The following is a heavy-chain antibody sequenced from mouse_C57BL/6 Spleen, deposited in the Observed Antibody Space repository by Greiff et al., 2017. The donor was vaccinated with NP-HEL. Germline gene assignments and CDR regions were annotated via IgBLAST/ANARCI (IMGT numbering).Heavy chain of an antibody. CDR2: IRNKANGYTT. V-gene: IGHV7-3*01. D-gene: IGHD1-1*01. CDR3: ARALIGSSYRFYYAMDY. CDR1: GFTFTDYY. Sequence: EVQRVESGGGLVQPGGSLSLSCAASGFTFTDYYMSWVRQPPGKALEWLGFIRNKANGYTTEYSASVKGRFTISRDNSQSILYLQMNALRAEDSATYYCARALIGSSYRFYYAMDYWGQGTSVTVSS. J-gene: IGHJ4*01.